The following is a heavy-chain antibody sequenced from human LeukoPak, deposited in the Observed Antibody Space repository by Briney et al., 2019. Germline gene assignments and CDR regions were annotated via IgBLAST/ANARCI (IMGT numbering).Heavy chain of an antibody. J-gene: IGHJ6*03. D-gene: IGHD3-10*01. CDR1: GGSINSGGYY. CDR3: ARGLPDSVSGGPYYMDV. Sequence: SETLSLTCTVSGGSINSGGYYWSWIRQHPGKGLEWIGYIYYSGSTYYNPSLKSRVTISVDTTKNQFSLKLSSVTAADTAVYYCARGLPDSVSGGPYYMDVWGKGTTVTVSS. V-gene: IGHV4-31*03. CDR2: IYYSGST.